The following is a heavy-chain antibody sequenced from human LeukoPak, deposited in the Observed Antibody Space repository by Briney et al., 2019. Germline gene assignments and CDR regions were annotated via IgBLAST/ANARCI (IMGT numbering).Heavy chain of an antibody. CDR1: GGSISNYY. Sequence: PSETLSLTXTVSGGSISNYYWSWIRQPPGKGVEWIGSIYYTGSTNYNPSLKSRVTISVDTSKNQFSLKLTSVTAADTAVYYCARGIGTSYDSSRDAFDMWGQGTMVTVSS. CDR3: ARGIGTSYDSSRDAFDM. D-gene: IGHD3-22*01. V-gene: IGHV4-59*08. CDR2: IYYTGST. J-gene: IGHJ3*02.